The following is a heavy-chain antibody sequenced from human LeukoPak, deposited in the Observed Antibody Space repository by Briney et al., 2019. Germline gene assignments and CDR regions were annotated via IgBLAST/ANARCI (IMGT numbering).Heavy chain of an antibody. Sequence: GGSLRLSCSASGFTFSTYAMHWVRQSTGKALEHVSTINTNGDDTYYADSVKGRFTISRDNSKRTLYLQMSTLRAEDTAVYYCVKDLRGGGYYTSFDYWGQGTLVTVSS. CDR3: VKDLRGGGYYTSFDY. D-gene: IGHD3-10*01. CDR2: INTNGDDT. V-gene: IGHV3-64D*09. J-gene: IGHJ4*02. CDR1: GFTFSTYA.